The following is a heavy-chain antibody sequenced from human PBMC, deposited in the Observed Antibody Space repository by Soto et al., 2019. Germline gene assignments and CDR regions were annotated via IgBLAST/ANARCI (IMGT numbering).Heavy chain of an antibody. V-gene: IGHV4-30-4*01. D-gene: IGHD3-10*01. CDR2: IYYSGST. CDR1: GDSISRGEYY. J-gene: IGHJ4*02. Sequence: PSETLSLTCTVSGDSISRGEYYWSWIRQPPGKGLEWIGYIYYSGSTYYNPSLKSRVTISVDTSKNQFSLKLSSVTAADTAVYYCASRKSSPYFDYWGQGTLVTVS. CDR3: ASRKSSPYFDY.